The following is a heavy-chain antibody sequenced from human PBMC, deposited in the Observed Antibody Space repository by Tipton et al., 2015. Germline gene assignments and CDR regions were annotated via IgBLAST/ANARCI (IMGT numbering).Heavy chain of an antibody. CDR1: GYSISSGYY. Sequence: TLSLTCDVSGYSISSGYYWGWIRQPPGKGLEWIGSIFHRGDTNYNPSLKNRVTISLDTSKNQFSLRLSSVTAADTAVYYCAAFCYGGNCPDYWGQGTLVIVSA. D-gene: IGHD2-15*01. CDR3: AAFCYGGNCPDY. V-gene: IGHV4-38-2*01. J-gene: IGHJ4*02. CDR2: IFHRGDT.